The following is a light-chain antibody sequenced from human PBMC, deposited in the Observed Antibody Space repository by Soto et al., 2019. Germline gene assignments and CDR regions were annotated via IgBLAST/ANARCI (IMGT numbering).Light chain of an antibody. V-gene: IGKV1-5*01. J-gene: IGKJ2*01. CDR1: QSISSW. CDR2: DAS. CDR3: QQYNSYSSA. Sequence: DIQMTQSPSTLSASVGDRVTITCRASQSISSWLAWYQQKPGKAPKLLIYDASSLESGVPSRFSGSGSGKEFTLTISSLQPDDFATYYCQQYNSYSSALGQGTKLEIK.